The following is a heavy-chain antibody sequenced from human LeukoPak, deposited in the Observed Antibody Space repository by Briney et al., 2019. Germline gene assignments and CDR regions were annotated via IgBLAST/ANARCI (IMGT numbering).Heavy chain of an antibody. V-gene: IGHV1-18*01. D-gene: IGHD2-2*01. CDR2: ISAYNGNT. CDR1: GYTFTSYG. Sequence: GASVKVSCKASGYTFTSYGISWVRQAPGQGPEWMGWISAYNGNTNYAQKLQGRVTMTTDTSTSTAYMELRSLRSDDTAVYYCARLLGTAANDAFDIWGQGTMVTVSS. J-gene: IGHJ3*02. CDR3: ARLLGTAANDAFDI.